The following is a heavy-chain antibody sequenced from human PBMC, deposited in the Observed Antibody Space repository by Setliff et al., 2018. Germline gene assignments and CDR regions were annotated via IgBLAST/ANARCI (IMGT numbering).Heavy chain of an antibody. D-gene: IGHD5-12*01. CDR3: ARGGTFRYFDF. Sequence: PSETLSLTCTVSGGSVNSGYDNWNWLRQPAGKGLEWIGHINRRGSTNFSPSLKSRVTISLDTSKNQFSLKLRSVTAADTAVYYCARGGTFRYFDFWGQGAPVTVSS. V-gene: IGHV4-61*10. CDR1: GGSVNSGYDN. J-gene: IGHJ4*02. CDR2: INRRGST.